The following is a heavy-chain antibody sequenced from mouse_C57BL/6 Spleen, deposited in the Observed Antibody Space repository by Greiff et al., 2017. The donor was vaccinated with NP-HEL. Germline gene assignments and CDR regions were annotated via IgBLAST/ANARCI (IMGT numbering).Heavy chain of an antibody. J-gene: IGHJ2*01. D-gene: IGHD1-1*01. Sequence: EVKLMESGGGLVKPGGSLKLSCAASGFTFSDYGMHWVRQAQEKGLEWVAYISSGSSTIYYADTVKGRFTISRDNAKNTLFLQMTSLRSEDTDMYYCAMPLTTVVAPYFDYWGQGTTLTVSS. CDR2: ISSGSSTI. CDR3: AMPLTTVVAPYFDY. CDR1: GFTFSDYG. V-gene: IGHV5-17*01.